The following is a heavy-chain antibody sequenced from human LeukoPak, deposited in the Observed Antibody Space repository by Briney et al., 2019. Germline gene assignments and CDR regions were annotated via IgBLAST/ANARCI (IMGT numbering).Heavy chain of an antibody. Sequence: GASVKVSCKASGYTFTSYYMHWVRQAPGQGLEWMGIINPSGGSTSYAQKFQGRVTMTRDTSTSTVYMELSSLRSEDTAVYYCARDIRDYSSSRLFDYWGQGTLVTVSS. CDR2: INPSGGST. CDR3: ARDIRDYSSSRLFDY. J-gene: IGHJ4*02. CDR1: GYTFTSYY. V-gene: IGHV1-46*01. D-gene: IGHD6-13*01.